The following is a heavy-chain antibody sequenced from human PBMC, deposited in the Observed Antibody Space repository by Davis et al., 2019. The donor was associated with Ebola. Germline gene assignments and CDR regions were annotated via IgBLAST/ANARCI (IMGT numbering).Heavy chain of an antibody. CDR1: GVSISRHY. V-gene: IGHV4-59*03. Sequence: PSETLSLTCTVSGVSISRHYWNWIRQPPGKGLEWIGSIYYTGNAYYNSSLASRATISVDTSKNQFSLKLTSVTAADTAMYYCSERGSSVWGQGTLVTVSS. J-gene: IGHJ4*02. D-gene: IGHD3-10*01. CDR3: SERGSSV. CDR2: IYYTGNA.